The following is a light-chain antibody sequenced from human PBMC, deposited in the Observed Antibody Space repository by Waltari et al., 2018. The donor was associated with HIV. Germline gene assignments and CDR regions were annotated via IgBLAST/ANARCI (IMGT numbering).Light chain of an antibody. CDR1: SSDVGGYTY. V-gene: IGLV2-14*01. Sequence: QSALTQPASVSGSPGQSITISCTGPSSDVGGYTYLSWYQQHPGKAPKLMISEVSNRPSGVTNRFSGSKSGNTASLTISGLQVEDEADYYCSSYTSSSTLYVFGTGTKVTVL. CDR3: SSYTSSSTLYV. J-gene: IGLJ1*01. CDR2: EVS.